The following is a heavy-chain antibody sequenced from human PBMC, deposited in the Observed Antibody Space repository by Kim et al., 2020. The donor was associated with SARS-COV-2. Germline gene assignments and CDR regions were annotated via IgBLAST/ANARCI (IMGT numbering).Heavy chain of an antibody. V-gene: IGHV4-39*01. J-gene: IGHJ4*02. CDR1: GGSISSSSYY. CDR2: IYYSGST. Sequence: SETLSLTCTVSGGSISSSSYYWGWIRQPPGKGLEWNGSIYYSGSTYYNPSLKSRVTISVDTSKNQFSLKLSSVTAADTAVYYCARGPHRSGDYWGQGTL. D-gene: IGHD6-19*01. CDR3: ARGPHRSGDY.